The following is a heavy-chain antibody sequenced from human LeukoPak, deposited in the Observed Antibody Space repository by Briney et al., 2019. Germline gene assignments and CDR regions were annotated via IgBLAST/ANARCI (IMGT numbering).Heavy chain of an antibody. CDR3: AKDQGVGAIFDY. CDR1: GFAFSSYP. J-gene: IGHJ4*02. CDR2: ISGNGGGT. Sequence: GSLRLSCAASGFAFSSYPMTWVRQAPGKGLEWVSTISGNGGGTYYADSVRGRFTISRDNSNNTLYLLMDSLRAEDTAIYYCAKDQGVGAIFDYWGQGTLVSVSS. V-gene: IGHV3-23*01. D-gene: IGHD1-26*01.